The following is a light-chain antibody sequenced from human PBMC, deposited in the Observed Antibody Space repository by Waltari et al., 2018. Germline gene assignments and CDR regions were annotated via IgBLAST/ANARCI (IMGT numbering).Light chain of an antibody. Sequence: DIVMTQSQDSLAVSLGERATINCKSSPSVLSSSNNKNYLAWYQQKPGQPPKLLIYWASTRESGVPDRFSGSGSGTDFTLTISSLQAEDVAVYYCQQYYSTPYTFGQGTKLEIK. CDR3: QQYYSTPYT. CDR1: PSVLSSSNNKNY. J-gene: IGKJ2*01. CDR2: WAS. V-gene: IGKV4-1*01.